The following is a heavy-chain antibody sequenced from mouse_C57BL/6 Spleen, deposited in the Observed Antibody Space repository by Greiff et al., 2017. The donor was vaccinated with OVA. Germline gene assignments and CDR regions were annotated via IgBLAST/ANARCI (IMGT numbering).Heavy chain of an antibody. J-gene: IGHJ2*01. D-gene: IGHD1-1*01. CDR3: ARCYYGSSFYYFDY. CDR2: IWSGGST. CDR1: GFSLTSYG. Sequence: QVQLKESGPGLVQPSQSLSITCTVSGFSLTSYGVHWVRQSPGKGLEWLGVIWSGGSTDYNAAFISSLSISKDNSKSQVFFKMNSLQADVTAIYYCARCYYGSSFYYFDYWGQGTTLTVSS. V-gene: IGHV2-2*01.